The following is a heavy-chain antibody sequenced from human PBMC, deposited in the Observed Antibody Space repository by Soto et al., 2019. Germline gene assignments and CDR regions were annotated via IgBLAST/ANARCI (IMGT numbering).Heavy chain of an antibody. D-gene: IGHD6-19*01. V-gene: IGHV1-18*04. CDR2: ISAYNGNT. J-gene: IGHJ6*02. CDR1: GYTFTSYG. CDR3: ARVPYSRGWRPYYGMDV. Sequence: ASVKVSCKASGYTFTSYGISWVRQAPGQGLEWMGWISAYNGNTNYAQKLQGRVTMTTDTSTSTAYMELRSLRSDDTAVYYCARVPYSRGWRPYYGMDVWDQGTKVTVYS.